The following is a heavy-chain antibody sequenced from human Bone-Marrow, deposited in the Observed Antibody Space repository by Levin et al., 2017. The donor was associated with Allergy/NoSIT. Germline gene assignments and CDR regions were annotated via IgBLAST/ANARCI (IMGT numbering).Heavy chain of an antibody. CDR2: IYYSGST. D-gene: IGHD3-22*01. V-gene: IGHV4-39*07. J-gene: IGHJ4*02. CDR3: GYTMIVVVITPRFDY. CDR1: GGSISSSSYY. Sequence: GSLRLSCTVSGGSISSSSYYWGWIRQPPGKGLEWIGSIYYSGSTYYNPSLKSRVTISVDTSKNQFSLKLSSVTAADTAVYYCGYTMIVVVITPRFDYWGQGTLVTVSS.